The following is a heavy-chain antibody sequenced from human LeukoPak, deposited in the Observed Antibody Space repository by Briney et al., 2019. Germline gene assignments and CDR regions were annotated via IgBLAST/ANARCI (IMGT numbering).Heavy chain of an antibody. D-gene: IGHD2-21*02. CDR2: TYSTGSS. J-gene: IGHJ4*02. Sequence: TSETLSLTCSVSGGSISGYYWGCFRQAAGKGLEWIGRTYSTGSSDYNPSLKRRLTMSIATSMNQFSLKLTSVTAADTAIYYCAREHPTAIAADYWGQGILVTVSP. V-gene: IGHV4-4*07. CDR1: GGSISGYY. CDR3: AREHPTAIAADY.